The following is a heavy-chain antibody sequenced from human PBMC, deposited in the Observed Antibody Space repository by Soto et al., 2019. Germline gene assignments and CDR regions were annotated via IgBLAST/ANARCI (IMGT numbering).Heavy chain of an antibody. J-gene: IGHJ4*02. CDR1: GFTFSTSR. D-gene: IGHD1-1*01. V-gene: IGHV3-48*01. CDR3: VRESIRATTGLY. CDR2: TRFSGGII. Sequence: PGGPLRHPCAASGFTFSTSRKSCVRQAPGKGLERVSYTRFSGGIIYYADSVRGRFAISRDNAKNSLYLEMNSLRAEDTAVYYCVRESIRATTGLYWGQGTLVTVSS.